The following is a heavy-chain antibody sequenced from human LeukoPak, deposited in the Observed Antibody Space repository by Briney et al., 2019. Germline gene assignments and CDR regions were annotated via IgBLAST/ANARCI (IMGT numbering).Heavy chain of an antibody. D-gene: IGHD3-22*01. V-gene: IGHV4-59*02. Sequence: GSLRLACAASGFTVSSNYMSWVRQAPGKGLEWIGYIYYSGSTNYNPSLKSRVTISVDTSKNQFSLKLSSVTAADTAVYYCARENPYYYDSSGYPPNAEAPLYFDYWGQGTLATVSS. CDR3: ARENPYYYDSSGYPPNAEAPLYFDY. CDR2: IYYSGST. CDR1: GFTVSSNY. J-gene: IGHJ4*02.